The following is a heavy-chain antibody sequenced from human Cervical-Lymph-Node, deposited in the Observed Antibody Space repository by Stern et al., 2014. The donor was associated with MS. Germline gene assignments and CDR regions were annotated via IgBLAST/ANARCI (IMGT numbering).Heavy chain of an antibody. D-gene: IGHD3-22*01. Sequence: EVQLVESGGGLVQPGRSLRLSCAASGFTFHDYAMHWVRQAPGKGLEWVSGISSNSAGIDYADSVKGRFTISRDNAKNSLYLQMNSLRAEDTALYYCAKGTHYYDGSSMDVGGQGTTVTVSS. CDR1: GFTFHDYA. CDR3: AKGTHYYDGSSMDV. V-gene: IGHV3-9*01. J-gene: IGHJ6*02. CDR2: ISSNSAGI.